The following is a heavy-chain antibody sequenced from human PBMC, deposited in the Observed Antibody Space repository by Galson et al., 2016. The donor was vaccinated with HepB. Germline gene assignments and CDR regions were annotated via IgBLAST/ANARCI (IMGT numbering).Heavy chain of an antibody. CDR2: IYPGDFYT. V-gene: IGHV5-51*01. D-gene: IGHD3-3*01. CDR3: TSSLTASYDFWGSIYDYYAVDV. CDR1: GYTFDSSW. J-gene: IGHJ6*02. Sequence: QSGAEVKTSGESLKISCRGSGYTFDSSWIGWVRQMPGKGLEWMGLIYPGDFYTSYGPSFQGQVTISVDKSISTAYLLWSGLTASDTAIYYCTSSLTASYDFWGSIYDYYAVDVWGQGTTVTVS.